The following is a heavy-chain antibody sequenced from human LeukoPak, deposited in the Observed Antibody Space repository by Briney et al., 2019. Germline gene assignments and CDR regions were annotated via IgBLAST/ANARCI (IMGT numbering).Heavy chain of an antibody. D-gene: IGHD3-9*01. CDR1: GFTFSNYA. J-gene: IGHJ4*02. CDR3: AKWGDYDVLTGYYVSDY. Sequence: GGSLRLSCAASGFTFSNYAMSWVRQAPGKGLEWVSAITGSGSGIYYADSMKSRFTISRDNSKNTLYLQINSLRAEDTAVYYCAKWGDYDVLTGYYVSDYWGQGTLVTVS. V-gene: IGHV3-23*01. CDR2: ITGSGSGI.